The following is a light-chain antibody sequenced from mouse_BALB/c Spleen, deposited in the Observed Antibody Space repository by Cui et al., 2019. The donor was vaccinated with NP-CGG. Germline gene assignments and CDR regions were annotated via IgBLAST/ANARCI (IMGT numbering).Light chain of an antibody. J-gene: IGLJ1*01. Sequence: QAVVTHESAPTTSPGETVTLTCRSSTGAVTTSNYANWVQEKPDHLFTGLIGGTNNRAPGVPARFSGSLIGDKAALTITGAQTEDEAIYFCVLWYSNHWVFGGGTKLTVL. CDR1: TGAVTTSNY. CDR2: GTN. CDR3: VLWYSNHWV. V-gene: IGLV1*01.